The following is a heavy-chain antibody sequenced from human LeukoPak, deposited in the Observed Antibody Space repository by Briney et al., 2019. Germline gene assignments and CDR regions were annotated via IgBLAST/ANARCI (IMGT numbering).Heavy chain of an antibody. CDR3: AKDYVVGSIDY. J-gene: IGHJ4*02. CDR1: GFTFSSFA. CDR2: IDKIGVGT. V-gene: IGHV3-23*01. Sequence: GGSLRPSCAASGFTFSSFAMSWIRQAPGKGLEWVSSIDKIGVGTYYADSVRGRFTISRDNSKNTLFLQMNSLRAEDSAVYYCAKDYVVGSIDYWGQGTLVTVSS. D-gene: IGHD2-21*01.